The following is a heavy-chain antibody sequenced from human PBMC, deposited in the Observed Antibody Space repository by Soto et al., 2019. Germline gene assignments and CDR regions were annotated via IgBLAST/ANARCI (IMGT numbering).Heavy chain of an antibody. V-gene: IGHV1-46*03. CDR2: IYPGGVNI. D-gene: IGHD3-16*01. CDR3: ARDQSRHDLVWWFDP. CDR1: GYSFTSHY. J-gene: IGHJ5*02. Sequence: QVQLVQSGAEVKKPGASVKVSCKAIGYSFTSHYMHWVRQAPGQGLEWMGTIYPGGVNIAYAQKVKGRVTMTKDTSPSTAYMDLNGPTSDDTAVYYCARDQSRHDLVWWFDPWGQGTLVTVSS.